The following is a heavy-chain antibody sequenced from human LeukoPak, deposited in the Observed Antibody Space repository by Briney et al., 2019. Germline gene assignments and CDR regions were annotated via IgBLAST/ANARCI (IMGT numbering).Heavy chain of an antibody. Sequence: ASVKVSCKASGYTFTSYGISWVRQAPGQGLEWTGWISAYNGNTNYAQKLQGRVTMTTDTSTSTAYMELRSLRSDDTAVYYCARDLERYFDWTTAPEYFQHWGQGTLVTVS. CDR1: GYTFTSYG. J-gene: IGHJ1*01. CDR3: ARDLERYFDWTTAPEYFQH. CDR2: ISAYNGNT. D-gene: IGHD3-9*01. V-gene: IGHV1-18*01.